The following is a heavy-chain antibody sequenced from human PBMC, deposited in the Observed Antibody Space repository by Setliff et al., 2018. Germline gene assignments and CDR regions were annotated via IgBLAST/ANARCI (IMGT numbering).Heavy chain of an antibody. V-gene: IGHV4-4*07. D-gene: IGHD3-3*01. J-gene: IGHJ5*02. CDR1: GGSLGVYY. Sequence: SETLSLTCSISGGSLGVYYWTWIRQPAGKELEWIGRVSASGSTTYNPSLKSRVTMSVDTSRNQISLNLTSVAAADTAMYYCARERTIFGILVISGWFDPWGQGTVVTVSS. CDR2: VSASGST. CDR3: ARERTIFGILVISGWFDP.